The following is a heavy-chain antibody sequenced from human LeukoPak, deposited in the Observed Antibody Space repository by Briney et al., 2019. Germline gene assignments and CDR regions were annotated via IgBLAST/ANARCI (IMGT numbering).Heavy chain of an antibody. CDR2: ISYDGSNK. Sequence: GGSLRLSCAASGFTFSSYAMHWVRQAPGKGLEWVAIISYDGSNKYYADSVKGRFTISRDDSKNTVYLQMDSLRAEDTAVYYCAKDPRYCSTNSCFHWGQGALVTVSS. CDR3: AKDPRYCSTNSCFH. CDR1: GFTFSSYA. D-gene: IGHD2-2*01. V-gene: IGHV3-30*04. J-gene: IGHJ4*02.